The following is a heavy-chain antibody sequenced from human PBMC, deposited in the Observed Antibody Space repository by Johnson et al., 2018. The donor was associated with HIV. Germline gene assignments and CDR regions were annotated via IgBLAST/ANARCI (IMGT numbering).Heavy chain of an antibody. Sequence: QMLLVESGGGVVQPGGSLRLSCAASGFTFSNYGMHWVRQAPGKGLEWVAFIRYDGSNKYYADSMKGRFTISRDNSKNTLYLQMNSLRAEDTAVYYCAKDLPPMILVGGDAFDIWGQGTMVTVSS. V-gene: IGHV3-30*02. J-gene: IGHJ3*02. CDR1: GFTFSNYG. CDR2: IRYDGSNK. CDR3: AKDLPPMILVGGDAFDI. D-gene: IGHD3-22*01.